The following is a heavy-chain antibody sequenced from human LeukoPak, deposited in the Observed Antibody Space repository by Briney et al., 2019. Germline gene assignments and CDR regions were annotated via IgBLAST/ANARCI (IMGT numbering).Heavy chain of an antibody. J-gene: IGHJ4*02. D-gene: IGHD4-17*01. CDR1: GFISTSYS. Sequence: GGSLRLSCAASGFISTSYSMNWVRQAPGKGLEWVSYISSSSTIYYADSVKGRFTISRDNAKNSLYLQMNSLRAEDTAVYYCARQRAGFTVTTSDYWGQGTLVTVSS. CDR2: ISSSSTI. CDR3: ARQRAGFTVTTSDY. V-gene: IGHV3-48*01.